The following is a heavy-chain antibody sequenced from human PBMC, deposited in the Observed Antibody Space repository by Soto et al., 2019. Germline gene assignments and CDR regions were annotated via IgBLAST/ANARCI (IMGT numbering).Heavy chain of an antibody. V-gene: IGHV1-18*01. CDR3: GTVAPPTDY. CDR1: GYTFTSYH. Sequence: QVQLVQSGAEVKKPGASVKVSCKASGYTFTSYHINWVRQAPGQGLEWMGWISAYNGNTNYAQKLQGRVTMTTDTATRAAYMERRTLRADAAAFYYCGTVAPPTDYWGQGTLVTVSS. J-gene: IGHJ4*02. CDR2: ISAYNGNT.